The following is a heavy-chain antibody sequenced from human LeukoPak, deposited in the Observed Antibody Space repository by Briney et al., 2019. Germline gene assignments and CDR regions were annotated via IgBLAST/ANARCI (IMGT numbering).Heavy chain of an antibody. CDR3: ARDGMRGYSYGLEIDY. D-gene: IGHD5-18*01. CDR1: GGSISSGSYY. V-gene: IGHV4-61*02. CDR2: IYTSGST. J-gene: IGHJ4*02. Sequence: SETLSLTCTVSGGSISSGSYYWSWIRQPAGKGLEWIGRIYTSGSTNYNPSLKSRVTIPVDTSKNQFSLKLSSVTAADTAVYYCARDGMRGYSYGLEIDYWGQGTLVTVSS.